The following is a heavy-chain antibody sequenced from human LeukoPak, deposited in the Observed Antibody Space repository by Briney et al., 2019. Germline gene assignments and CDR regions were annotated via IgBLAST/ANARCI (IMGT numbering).Heavy chain of an antibody. CDR2: IYYSGST. V-gene: IGHV4-59*01. D-gene: IGHD6-13*01. CDR3: ARESDPPGYSRGRGYFDL. Sequence: PSETLSLTCTVSGGSISSYYWSWIRQPPGKGLEWIGYIYYSGSTNYNPSLKSRVTISVDTSKNQFSLKLSSVTAADTAVYYCARESDPPGYSRGRGYFDLWGRGTLVTVSS. J-gene: IGHJ2*01. CDR1: GGSISSYY.